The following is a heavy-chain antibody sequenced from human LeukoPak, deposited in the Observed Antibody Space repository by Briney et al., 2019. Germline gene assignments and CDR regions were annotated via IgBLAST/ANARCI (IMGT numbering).Heavy chain of an antibody. CDR2: IKSDGSRT. J-gene: IGHJ4*02. CDR3: ARDHFGYNSLDY. Sequence: GGSLRLSCAASGFTFSSYWMHWARQTPGKGLVYVSRIKSDGSRTNYADSVKGRFTISRDNAKNTLYLQMNGLRAEDTAVYYCARDHFGYNSLDYWGQGTLVTVSS. V-gene: IGHV3-74*01. CDR1: GFTFSSYW. D-gene: IGHD5-24*01.